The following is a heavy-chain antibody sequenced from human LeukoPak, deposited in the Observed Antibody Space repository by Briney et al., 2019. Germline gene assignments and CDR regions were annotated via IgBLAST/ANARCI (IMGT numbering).Heavy chain of an antibody. V-gene: IGHV1-2*02. J-gene: IGHJ5*02. CDR2: INPNSGGT. CDR3: AREDRGIGDWFDP. D-gene: IGHD2-15*01. CDR1: GYTFTGYY. Sequence: ASVKVSRKASGYTFTGYYMHWVRQAPGQGLEWMGWINPNSGGTNYAQKFQGRVTMTRDTSISTAYMELSRLRSDDTAVYYCAREDRGIGDWFDPWGQGTLVTVSS.